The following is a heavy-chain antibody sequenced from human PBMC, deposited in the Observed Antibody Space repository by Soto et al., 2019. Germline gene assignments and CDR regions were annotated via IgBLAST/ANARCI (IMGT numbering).Heavy chain of an antibody. Sequence: QVQLVESGGGVVQPGRSLRLSCAASGFTFSSYGMHWVRQAPGKGLEWVAVIWYDGSNKYYADSVKGRFTISRDNSKNTLYLQMNSLRAEDTAVYYCARDLAQGKYYFDYWGQRTLVTVSS. J-gene: IGHJ4*02. CDR3: ARDLAQGKYYFDY. CDR1: GFTFSSYG. CDR2: IWYDGSNK. V-gene: IGHV3-33*01.